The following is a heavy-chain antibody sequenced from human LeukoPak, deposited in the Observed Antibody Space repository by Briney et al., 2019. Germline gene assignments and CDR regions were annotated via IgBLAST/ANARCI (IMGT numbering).Heavy chain of an antibody. Sequence: SGTLSLTCAVYGGSFSGYYWSWIRQPPGKGLEWSGEINHSGSTNYNPSLKSRVTISVDTSKNQFSLKLSSVTAADTAVYYCARGLWDIVVVPAARTFDYWGQGTLVTVSS. CDR3: ARGLWDIVVVPAARTFDY. D-gene: IGHD2-2*01. V-gene: IGHV4-34*01. J-gene: IGHJ4*02. CDR1: GGSFSGYY. CDR2: INHSGST.